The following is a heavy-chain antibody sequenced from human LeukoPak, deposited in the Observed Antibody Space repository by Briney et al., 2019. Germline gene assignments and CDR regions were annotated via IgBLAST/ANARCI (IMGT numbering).Heavy chain of an antibody. J-gene: IGHJ6*03. CDR1: GYTFTSYD. Sequence: ASVKVSCKASGYTFTSYDINWVRQATGQGLEWMGWMNPNSGNTGYAQKFQGRVTITRNTSISTAYMELSSLRSEDTAVYYCARVAGEPYDILTGYTLGYYYYYMDVWGKGTTVTVSS. D-gene: IGHD3-9*01. CDR2: MNPNSGNT. V-gene: IGHV1-8*03. CDR3: ARVAGEPYDILTGYTLGYYYYYMDV.